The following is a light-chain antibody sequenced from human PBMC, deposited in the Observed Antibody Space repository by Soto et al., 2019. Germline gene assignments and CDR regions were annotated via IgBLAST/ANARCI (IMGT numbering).Light chain of an antibody. Sequence: IQMNQSPSTVSANIGDRVTITCRASQSISSYLNWYQQKPGKAPKLLIYDASSLESGVPSRFSGSGSGTEFTLTISSLQPDDFATYYCQQYNSYSGTFGQGTKVDIK. CDR2: DAS. CDR3: QQYNSYSGT. J-gene: IGKJ1*01. CDR1: QSISSY. V-gene: IGKV1-5*01.